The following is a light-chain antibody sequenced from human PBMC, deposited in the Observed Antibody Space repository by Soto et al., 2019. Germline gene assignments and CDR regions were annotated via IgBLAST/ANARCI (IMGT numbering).Light chain of an antibody. CDR2: KAS. Sequence: DIQMTQSPSTLSASLGDRVTITCRASQSISSWLAWYQQKPGKAPKLLIYKASSLESGVPSRFSGSGSGTEFTLTISSLQPDDFATYYCQQYNSYLTFGQGTKVEIK. CDR1: QSISSW. J-gene: IGKJ1*01. V-gene: IGKV1-5*03. CDR3: QQYNSYLT.